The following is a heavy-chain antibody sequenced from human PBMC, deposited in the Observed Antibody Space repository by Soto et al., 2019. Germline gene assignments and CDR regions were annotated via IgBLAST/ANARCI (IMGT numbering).Heavy chain of an antibody. CDR2: MYYGRST. Sequence: SETLSLTCTVSGGSISSYYWSWIRQSPGKGLEWVGYMYYGRSTNYNPSLKSRVTISGDTSKNQFSLKLSSVTAADTAVYYCARSTGYGDSYFDYWGQGILVTVSS. CDR3: ARSTGYGDSYFDY. V-gene: IGHV4-59*01. D-gene: IGHD4-17*01. J-gene: IGHJ4*02. CDR1: GGSISSYY.